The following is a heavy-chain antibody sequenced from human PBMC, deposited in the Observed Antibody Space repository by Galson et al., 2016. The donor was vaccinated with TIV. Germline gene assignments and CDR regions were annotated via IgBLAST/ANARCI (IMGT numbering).Heavy chain of an antibody. D-gene: IGHD3-22*01. CDR1: GYTFTSFD. Sequence: SVKVSCKASGYTFTSFDISWIRQAPGQGLEWMGWMSPANGNTGYAQKFRGRITMTRQPSTTTVNMELSGLTSEDTAVYYCARGHYYDTSGYSFDFWGQGTLVTVSS. CDR3: ARGHYYDTSGYSFDF. CDR2: MSPANGNT. V-gene: IGHV1-8*01. J-gene: IGHJ4*02.